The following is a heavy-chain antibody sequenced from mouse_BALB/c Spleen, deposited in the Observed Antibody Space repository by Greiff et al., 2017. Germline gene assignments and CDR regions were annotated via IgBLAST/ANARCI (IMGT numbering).Heavy chain of an antibody. CDR3: ARGATAYAMDY. D-gene: IGHD1-2*01. CDR1: GYTFTSYT. V-gene: IGHV1-4*02. Sequence: QVQLQQSAAELARPGASVKMSCKASGYTFTSYTMHWVKQRPGQGLEWIGYINPSSGYTEYNQKFKDKTTLTADKSSSTAYMQLSSLTSEDSAVYYCARGATAYAMDYWGQGTSVTVSS. J-gene: IGHJ4*01. CDR2: INPSSGYT.